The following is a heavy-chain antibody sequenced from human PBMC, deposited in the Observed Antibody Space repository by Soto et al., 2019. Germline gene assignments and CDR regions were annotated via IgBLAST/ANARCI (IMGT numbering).Heavy chain of an antibody. J-gene: IGHJ4*02. D-gene: IGHD3-10*01. V-gene: IGHV4-59*08. CDR3: ARHNYGSGSTYFDY. CDR1: GGSIGGYC. Sequence: PSETQCLTCTVSGGSIGGYCGSWIRQPPGKGLEWIGYIYYSGSTNYNPSLKSRVTISVDTSKNQFSLKLNSMTAADTAVYYCARHNYGSGSTYFDYWGQGILVTVSS. CDR2: IYYSGST.